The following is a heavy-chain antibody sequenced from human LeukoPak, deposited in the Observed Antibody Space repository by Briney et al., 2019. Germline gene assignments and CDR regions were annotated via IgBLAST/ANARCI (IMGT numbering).Heavy chain of an antibody. D-gene: IGHD2-15*01. CDR3: AKARGAVAPTGRIFDF. CDR2: IIGSGGDT. CDR1: GLTFSSYA. V-gene: IGHV3-23*01. Sequence: PGGSLRLSCAASGLTFSSYAMAWVRQTPGRGLEWVSVIIGSGGDTNYADSVRGRFAISGDNSKNTLYLQMNNLRDEDTAIYYCAKARGAVAPTGRIFDFWGQGTLVTVSS. J-gene: IGHJ5*01.